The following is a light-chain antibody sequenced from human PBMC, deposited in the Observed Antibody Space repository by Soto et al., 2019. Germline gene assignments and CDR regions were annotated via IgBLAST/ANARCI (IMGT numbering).Light chain of an antibody. J-gene: IGLJ1*01. CDR3: NSYTITSSPV. V-gene: IGLV2-14*02. Sequence: QSVLTQPASVSGSPGQSITISCTGTSSDVGSYNLVSWYQHHPGQAPKILIYEVTHRPSGVPDRFSGSKSGNTASLTISGLQADDEADYYCNSYTITSSPVFGPGTKVTVL. CDR2: EVT. CDR1: SSDVGSYNL.